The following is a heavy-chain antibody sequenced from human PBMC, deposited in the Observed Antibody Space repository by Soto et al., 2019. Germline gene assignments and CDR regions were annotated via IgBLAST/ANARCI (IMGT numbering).Heavy chain of an antibody. V-gene: IGHV4-39*02. CDR3: TREWQQLGTPFDY. J-gene: IGHJ4*02. CDR2: ICHTGST. Sequence: QLHLQESGPGLVKPSETLSLTCTVSGVSISSSSYCWGWVRQPPGKGLEWIGSICHTGSTYYSPSLKSRVHISVDSSKSQISLKVNSVTAADTAVHYCTREWQQLGTPFDYWGQGTLVTVSS. CDR1: GVSISSSSYC. D-gene: IGHD6-13*01.